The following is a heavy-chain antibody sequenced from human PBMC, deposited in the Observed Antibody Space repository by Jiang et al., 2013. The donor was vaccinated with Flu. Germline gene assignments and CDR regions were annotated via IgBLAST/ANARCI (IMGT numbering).Heavy chain of an antibody. V-gene: IGHV4-59*01. CDR1: GGSITSTW. Sequence: GSGLVKPSKTLSLTCTVSGGSITSTWWSWIRQPPGKGLEWIGSVYYSGTTNDNPSLKSRVTISVDTSKNQFSLNLSSVTAADTAVYYCARDQGGGYNWFDPGARNPGHRLL. CDR2: VYYSGTT. CDR3: ARDQGGGYNWFDP. D-gene: IGHD2-15*01. J-gene: IGHJ5*01.